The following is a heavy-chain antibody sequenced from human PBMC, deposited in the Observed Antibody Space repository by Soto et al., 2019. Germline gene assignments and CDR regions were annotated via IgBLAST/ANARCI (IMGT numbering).Heavy chain of an antibody. V-gene: IGHV3-23*01. CDR3: AKAGGAAGTVDYLDY. CDR1: GFTFNNYA. J-gene: IGHJ4*02. CDR2: ISGSAGST. D-gene: IGHD6-13*01. Sequence: GGSLRLSCAGSGFTFNNYAINWVRQSPGKGLEWVSVISGSAGSTYYADSVKGRFTITRDNSKNTLYLQMSSLRAEDTAVYYCAKAGGAAGTVDYLDYWGQGTLVTVSS.